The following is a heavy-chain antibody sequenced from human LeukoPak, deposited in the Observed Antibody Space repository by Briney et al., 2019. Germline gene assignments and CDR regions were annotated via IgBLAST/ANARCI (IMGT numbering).Heavy chain of an antibody. CDR2: INSRGGST. J-gene: IGHJ5*02. CDR1: GYTFTSNY. V-gene: IGHV1-46*01. Sequence: ASVKVSCKAFGYTFTSNYMHWVRQATGQGPEWMGVINSRGGSTTYPQEFQGRVTQTRDRSKRTDYLELSSLRSEDTAVYYRARDNSVRDEAWWFNPWGQGTLVTVSS. CDR3: ARDNSVRDEAWWFNP. D-gene: IGHD5-24*01.